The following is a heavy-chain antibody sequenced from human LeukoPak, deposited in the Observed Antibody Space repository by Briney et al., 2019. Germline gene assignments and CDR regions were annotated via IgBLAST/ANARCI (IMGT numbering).Heavy chain of an antibody. CDR2: ISYDGSNK. CDR1: GLTFSSYA. Sequence: GGSLRLSCAASGLTFSSYARHGVRQAPGKGLEWVAVISYDGSNKYYADSVKGRFTISRDNSKNTLYLQMNSLRAEDTAVYYCARKQAFDIWGQGTMVTVSS. CDR3: ARKQAFDI. D-gene: IGHD6-13*01. J-gene: IGHJ3*02. V-gene: IGHV3-30*04.